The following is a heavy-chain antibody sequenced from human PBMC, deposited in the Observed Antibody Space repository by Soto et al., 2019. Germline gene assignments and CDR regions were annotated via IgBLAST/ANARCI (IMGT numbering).Heavy chain of an antibody. Sequence: EVQLLESGGGLVQPGGPLRLSCAASGFTFSNYAMSWVRQAPGMGLEWVAGISGSGGGTYYADFVKGRFTISRDNSKNTLYLQMNSLRAEDTTVYYCAKVGRYSYGYEASYFDYWGQGILVTVSS. CDR2: ISGSGGGT. V-gene: IGHV3-23*01. D-gene: IGHD5-18*01. J-gene: IGHJ4*02. CDR3: AKVGRYSYGYEASYFDY. CDR1: GFTFSNYA.